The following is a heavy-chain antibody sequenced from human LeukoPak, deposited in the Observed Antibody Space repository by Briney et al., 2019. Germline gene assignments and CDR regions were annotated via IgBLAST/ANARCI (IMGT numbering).Heavy chain of an antibody. CDR3: AARHLYYYYMDV. CDR1: GGSISSSSYY. Sequence: SETLSLTCTVSGGSISSSSYYWGWIRQPPGKGLEWIGSIYYSGSTYYNPSLKSRVTLSVDTSKNQFSLNLSSVTAPDTAVYYCAARHLYYYYMDVWGKGTTVTVSS. J-gene: IGHJ6*03. V-gene: IGHV4-39*01. CDR2: IYYSGST. D-gene: IGHD6-6*01.